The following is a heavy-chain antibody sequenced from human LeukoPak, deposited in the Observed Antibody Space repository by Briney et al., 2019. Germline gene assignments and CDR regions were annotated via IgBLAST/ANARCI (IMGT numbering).Heavy chain of an antibody. CDR2: IYYSGST. D-gene: IGHD6-13*01. V-gene: IGHV4-59*01. Sequence: PSETLSLTCTVSGGSISSYYWSWIRQPPGKGLEWMGYIYYSGSTNYNPSLKSRVTISIDTSKNQFSLKLSSVTAADTAVYYCARAIAAAGTFAFDFWGQGSLVTVSS. CDR3: ARAIAAAGTFAFDF. CDR1: GGSISSYY. J-gene: IGHJ4*02.